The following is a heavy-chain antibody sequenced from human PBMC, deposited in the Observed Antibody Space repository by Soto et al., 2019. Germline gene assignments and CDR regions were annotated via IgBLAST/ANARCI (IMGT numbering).Heavy chain of an antibody. D-gene: IGHD3-22*01. CDR3: ARDARYYYDSSGYYRYYYYGMDV. Sequence: ASVKVSCKASGGTFSSYAISWVRQAPGQGLEWMGGIIPIFGTANYAQKFQGRVTITADESTSTAYMELSSLRSEDTAVYYCARDARYYYDSSGYYRYYYYGMDVWGQGNTVPVSS. CDR2: IIPIFGTA. CDR1: GGTFSSYA. V-gene: IGHV1-69*13. J-gene: IGHJ6*02.